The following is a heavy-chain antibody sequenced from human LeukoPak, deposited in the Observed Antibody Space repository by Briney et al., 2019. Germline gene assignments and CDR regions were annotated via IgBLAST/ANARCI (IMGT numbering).Heavy chain of an antibody. V-gene: IGHV1-2*02. J-gene: IGHJ4*02. CDR3: ARDAIVRDYSNSDY. CDR1: GYTFTGYN. CDR2: LNPNSGGT. D-gene: IGHD4-11*01. Sequence: ASVKVSCNASGYTFTGYNIHWVRQAPGQGHDWMGWLNPNSGGTNYAQKFQGRVTMTRDTSISTAYMELSRLTSDDTAVYYCARDAIVRDYSNSDYWGQGTLVTVSS.